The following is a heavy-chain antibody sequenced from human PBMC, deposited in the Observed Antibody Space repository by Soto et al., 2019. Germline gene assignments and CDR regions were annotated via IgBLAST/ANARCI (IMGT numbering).Heavy chain of an antibody. CDR2: ISSSSSTI. D-gene: IGHD3-3*01. J-gene: IGHJ6*02. Sequence: EVQLVESGGGLVQPGGSLRLSCAASGFTFSSYSMNWVRQAPGKGLEWVSYISSSSSTIYYADSVKGRFTISRDNAKNSLYLQMNSLRDEYTAVYYCATYVLRFLESSYYYYGMDVWGQGTTVTVSS. CDR1: GFTFSSYS. V-gene: IGHV3-48*02. CDR3: ATYVLRFLESSYYYYGMDV.